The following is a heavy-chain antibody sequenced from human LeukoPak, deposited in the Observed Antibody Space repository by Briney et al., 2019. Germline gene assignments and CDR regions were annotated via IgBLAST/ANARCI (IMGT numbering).Heavy chain of an antibody. D-gene: IGHD3-10*01. CDR1: GFTFSNYW. Sequence: GGSLRLSCAGSGFTFSNYWMTWVRQAPGKGLEWVANIKHDGSDKYYLDSVKGRFTLSRDNAKNSLFLQMNSLRVEDTAVYYCARAGVRGVLLPVDYWGQGTLVTVSS. V-gene: IGHV3-7*01. CDR2: IKHDGSDK. CDR3: ARAGVRGVLLPVDY. J-gene: IGHJ4*02.